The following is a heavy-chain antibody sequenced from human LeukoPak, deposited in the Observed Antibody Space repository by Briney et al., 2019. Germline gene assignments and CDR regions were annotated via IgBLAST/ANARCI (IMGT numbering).Heavy chain of an antibody. CDR2: IYSGGST. CDR1: GFTVSSNY. Sequence: GGSLRLSCAASGFTVSSNYMSWVRQAPGKGLEWVSVIYSGGSTYYADSVRGRFTISRDNSKNTLYLQMNSLRAEDTAVYYCAREANYYDSSGGFDYWGQGTLSPSPQ. V-gene: IGHV3-66*01. J-gene: IGHJ4*02. D-gene: IGHD3-22*01. CDR3: AREANYYDSSGGFDY.